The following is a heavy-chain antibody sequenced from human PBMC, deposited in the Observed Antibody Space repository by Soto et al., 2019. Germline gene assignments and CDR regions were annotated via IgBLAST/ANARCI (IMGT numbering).Heavy chain of an antibody. V-gene: IGHV1-2*04. Sequence: ASVKVSCKASGYTFTGYYMHWVRQAPGQGLEWMGWINPNSGGTNYAQKFQGWVTMTRDTSISTAYMELSRLRSDDTAVYYCAREGIAVAGPSYYYYGMDVWGQGTTVTVSS. J-gene: IGHJ6*02. CDR3: AREGIAVAGPSYYYYGMDV. CDR2: INPNSGGT. CDR1: GYTFTGYY. D-gene: IGHD6-19*01.